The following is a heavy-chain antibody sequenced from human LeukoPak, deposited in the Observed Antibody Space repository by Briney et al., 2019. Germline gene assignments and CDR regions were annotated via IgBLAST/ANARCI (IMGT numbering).Heavy chain of an antibody. CDR3: ARQMWASGSYCFDY. CDR2: ISPGDSDT. CDR1: GYIFASNW. Sequence: GESLKISCKGSGYIFASNWIGWVRQTPGKGLEWMGIISPGDSDTRYSPSFQGHITISADKSISTAYLQWSSLEASDTAIYYCARQMWASGSYCFDYWGQGTLVTVSS. V-gene: IGHV5-51*01. J-gene: IGHJ4*02. D-gene: IGHD3-10*01.